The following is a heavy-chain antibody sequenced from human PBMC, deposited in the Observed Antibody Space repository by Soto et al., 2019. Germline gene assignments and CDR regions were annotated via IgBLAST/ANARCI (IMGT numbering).Heavy chain of an antibody. J-gene: IGHJ5*02. D-gene: IGHD5-18*01. CDR1: GGFISGYY. V-gene: IGHV4-4*07. CDR2: IYSDGTT. CDR3: ERDRGYKSDFFGS. Sequence: SETLSLTCIVSGGFISGYYWSWIRQPAGKELEWIGRIYSDGTTNYNPSLKGRGTMSVDTSKKQISLKLTSVTAADTAMYYCERDRGYKSDFFGSWGQRALVTVSS.